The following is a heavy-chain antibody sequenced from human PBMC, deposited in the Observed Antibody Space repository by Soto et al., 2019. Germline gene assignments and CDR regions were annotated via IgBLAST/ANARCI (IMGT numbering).Heavy chain of an antibody. J-gene: IGHJ6*03. CDR1: GFTFSNAW. CDR3: TTEKAWSIEFYYYYYYMDV. V-gene: IGHV3-15*01. CDR2: IKSKTDGGTT. Sequence: GGSLRLSCAASGFTFSNAWMSWVRQAPGKGLEWVGRIKSKTDGGTTDYAAPVKGRFTISRDDSKNTLYLQMNSLKTEDTAVYYCTTEKAWSIEFYYYYYYMDVWGKGTTVTVSS. D-gene: IGHD2-15*01.